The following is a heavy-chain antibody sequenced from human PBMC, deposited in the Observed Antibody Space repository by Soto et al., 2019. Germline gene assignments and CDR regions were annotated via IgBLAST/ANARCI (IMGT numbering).Heavy chain of an antibody. V-gene: IGHV4-34*01. Sequence: QVQLQQWGAGLLKPSETLSLTCAVYGGSFSGYYWSWIRQPPGKGLEWIGEINHSGSTNYNPSLKSRVTISVDTSKNQFSLKLSSVTAADTAVYYCARVEFEGVVVVADWGQGTLVTVSS. J-gene: IGHJ4*02. CDR2: INHSGST. CDR1: GGSFSGYY. CDR3: ARVEFEGVVVVAD. D-gene: IGHD2-15*01.